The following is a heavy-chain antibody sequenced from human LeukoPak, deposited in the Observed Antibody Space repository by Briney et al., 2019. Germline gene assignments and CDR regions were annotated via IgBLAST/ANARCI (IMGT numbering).Heavy chain of an antibody. V-gene: IGHV3-30*18. CDR1: EFTFSTYG. D-gene: IGHD6-13*01. Sequence: GGSLRLSCAASEFTFSTYGMHWVRQAPGKGLEWVTVISYDGSYKFYADSVKGRFTISRDNSKSTLYLQMNSLRAEDTAVYYCAKDRYSGLNTIDYWGQGTLVTVSS. CDR2: ISYDGSYK. J-gene: IGHJ4*02. CDR3: AKDRYSGLNTIDY.